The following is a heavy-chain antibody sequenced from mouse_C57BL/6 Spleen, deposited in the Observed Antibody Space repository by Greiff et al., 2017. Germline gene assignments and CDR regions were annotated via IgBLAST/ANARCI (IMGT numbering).Heavy chain of an antibody. CDR3: ARKAPLTTDGYFDV. CDR2: IYPGRGST. D-gene: IGHD1-1*01. Sequence: VQLQQPGAELVKPGASVKMSCKASGYTFTSYWITWVKQRPGQGLEWIGAIYPGRGSTNYTEKFKSKATLTVDPSSSTAYMQLSSLTSEDSAVYDCARKAPLTTDGYFDVWGTGTTVTVAS. V-gene: IGHV1-55*01. J-gene: IGHJ1*03. CDR1: GYTFTSYW.